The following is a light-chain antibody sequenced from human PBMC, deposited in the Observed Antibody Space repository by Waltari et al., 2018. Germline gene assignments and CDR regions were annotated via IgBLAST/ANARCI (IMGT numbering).Light chain of an antibody. J-gene: IGKJ2*01. CDR3: QQYNNWPTSYT. V-gene: IGKV3-15*01. CDR2: GAS. Sequence: EILMTQSPASLSVSPGERANLSCRASQRLNTNLAWYQQKPGQAPRLLVYGASTRATGVPARFSGSGSGTEFTLTISSLQSEDAGVYYCQQYNNWPTSYTFGQGTKLEIK. CDR1: QRLNTN.